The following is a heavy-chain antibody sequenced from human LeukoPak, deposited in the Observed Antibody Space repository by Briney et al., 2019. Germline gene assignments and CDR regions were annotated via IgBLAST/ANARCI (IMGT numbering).Heavy chain of an antibody. Sequence: PGGSLRLSCAASGFTFSSYAMSWVRQAPGKGLEWVSGISGSGCTTYYADSVKGRFTISRDNSKNTLYLQMNSLRAGDTAVYYCARRFSYGLDCWGQGILVTVSS. CDR2: ISGSGCTT. CDR3: ARRFSYGLDC. CDR1: GFTFSSYA. D-gene: IGHD5-18*01. J-gene: IGHJ4*02. V-gene: IGHV3-23*01.